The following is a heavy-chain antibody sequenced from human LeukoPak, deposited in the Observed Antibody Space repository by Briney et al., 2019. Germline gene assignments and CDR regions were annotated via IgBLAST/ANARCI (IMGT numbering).Heavy chain of an antibody. J-gene: IGHJ5*01. CDR3: AKQGNFVGSGSYYGNWFDF. V-gene: IGHV1-69*04. D-gene: IGHD3-10*01. CDR1: GGTFSSYA. CDR2: IIPILGIA. Sequence: ASVKVSCKASGGTFSSYAISWVRQAPGQGLEWMGRIIPILGIANYAQKFQGRVTMTRDTSISTAYMELGSLRSEDTAVYYCAKQGNFVGSGSYYGNWFDFWGQGNLVTVSS.